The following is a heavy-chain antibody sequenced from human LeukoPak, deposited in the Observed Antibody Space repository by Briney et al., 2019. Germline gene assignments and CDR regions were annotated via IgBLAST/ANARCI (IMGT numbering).Heavy chain of an antibody. D-gene: IGHD3-22*01. Sequence: AAVTVTCKASGYTFTSYYMHWVRQPPGQGLEWMGIINPSGGSTSYAQKFQGRVTMTRDMSTSTVYTELSSLRSEDTAVYYCARLGDSRQRGLYYWGRGSLVTVSP. J-gene: IGHJ4*02. CDR1: GYTFTSYY. CDR3: ARLGDSRQRGLYY. V-gene: IGHV1-46*01. CDR2: INPSGGST.